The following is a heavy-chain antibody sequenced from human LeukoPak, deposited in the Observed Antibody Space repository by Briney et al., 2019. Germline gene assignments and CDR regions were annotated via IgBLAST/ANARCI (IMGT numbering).Heavy chain of an antibody. D-gene: IGHD3-22*01. Sequence: PSETLSLTCAAYGGSFSGYYWSWIRQPPGKGLEWIGEINHSGSTNYNPSLKSRVTISVDTSKNQFSLKLSSVTAADTAVYYCAREPMIAFDIWGQGTMVTVSS. CDR1: GGSFSGYY. CDR2: INHSGST. J-gene: IGHJ3*02. CDR3: AREPMIAFDI. V-gene: IGHV4-34*01.